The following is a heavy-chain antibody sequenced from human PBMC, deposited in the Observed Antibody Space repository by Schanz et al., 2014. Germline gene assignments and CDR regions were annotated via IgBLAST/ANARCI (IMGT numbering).Heavy chain of an antibody. V-gene: IGHV3-33*08. J-gene: IGHJ2*01. Sequence: VQLLESGGGLVQPGGSLRLSCAASGFSVGNKYMNWVRQAPGKGLEWVAVIWYDGSNKYYADSVKGRFTISRDNSKNTLFLQMSSLRVDDMAVYYCGRAGTGMAGWYFELWGRGTLVTVSS. CDR2: IWYDGSNK. D-gene: IGHD5-18*01. CDR3: GRAGTGMAGWYFEL. CDR1: GFSVGNKY.